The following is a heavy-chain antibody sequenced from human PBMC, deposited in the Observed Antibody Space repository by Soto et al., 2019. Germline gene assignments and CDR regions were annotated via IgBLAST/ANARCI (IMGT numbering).Heavy chain of an antibody. CDR2: ISAYNGNT. CDR1: GYTFTSYG. D-gene: IGHD6-13*01. CDR3: ARVRLAFGSSSWYSGWFDP. V-gene: IGHV1-18*04. Sequence: ASVKVSCKXSGYTFTSYGISWVRQAPGQGLEWMGWISAYNGNTNYAQKLQGRVTMTTGTSTSTAYMELRSLRSDDTAVYYCARVRLAFGSSSWYSGWFDPWGQGTLVTVSS. J-gene: IGHJ5*02.